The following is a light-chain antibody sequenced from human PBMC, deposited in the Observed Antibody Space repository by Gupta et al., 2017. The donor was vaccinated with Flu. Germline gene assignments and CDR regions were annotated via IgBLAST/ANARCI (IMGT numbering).Light chain of an antibody. CDR3: MQALQTPIT. Sequence: ISCRSSQSLLHSNGYYYLDWYLQKPGQSPQLLIYWTSNRAAGVPDRFSGSGSGTDFTLKISRVEAEDVGVYYCMQALQTPITFGQGTRLEIK. CDR1: QSLLHSNGYYY. V-gene: IGKV2-28*01. J-gene: IGKJ5*01. CDR2: WTS.